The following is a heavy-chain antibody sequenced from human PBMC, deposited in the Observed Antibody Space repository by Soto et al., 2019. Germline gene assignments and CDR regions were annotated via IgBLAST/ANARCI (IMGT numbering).Heavy chain of an antibody. CDR3: ARGGVGAAGGMDG. J-gene: IGHJ6*02. D-gene: IGHD1-26*01. Sequence: QVQLVQSGAEVKKPGSSVKVSCKSSGYTFTIYTVTWVRQAPGQGLEWMGRIIPIFTQTNYAQKFQDRVTITADKSTCTVYMELSGLRYDDTAVYYCARGGVGAAGGMDGWGQGTTVTVSS. V-gene: IGHV1-69*08. CDR2: IIPIFTQT. CDR1: GYTFTIYT.